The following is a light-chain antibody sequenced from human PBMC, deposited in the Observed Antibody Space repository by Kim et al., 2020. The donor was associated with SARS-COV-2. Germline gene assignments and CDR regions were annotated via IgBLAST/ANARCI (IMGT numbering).Light chain of an antibody. CDR1: QSVLHSANDKNY. V-gene: IGKV4-1*01. Sequence: ATYNCKSRQSVLHSANDKNYLAWYQQKLGQPPMLLIYWASTRESGVPDRFSGSGSGTDFTLTISSLQAEDVAVYYCQQYYRTPLTFGQGTKVDIK. J-gene: IGKJ1*01. CDR2: WAS. CDR3: QQYYRTPLT.